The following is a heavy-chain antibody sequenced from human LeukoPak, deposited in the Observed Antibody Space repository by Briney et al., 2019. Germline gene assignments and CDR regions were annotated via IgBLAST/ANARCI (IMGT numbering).Heavy chain of an antibody. V-gene: IGHV3-23*01. D-gene: IGHD4-17*01. CDR1: GFTFSSYA. J-gene: IGHJ4*02. Sequence: PGMSLRLSCAASGFTFSSYAMTWVRQAPGKGLEWVSAITGSVGSTYYADSVKGRFTISRDNSKNTLYLQMNSLRAEDTAVYYCAKDVYGDYGGLVYWGQGTLVTVSS. CDR2: ITGSVGST. CDR3: AKDVYGDYGGLVY.